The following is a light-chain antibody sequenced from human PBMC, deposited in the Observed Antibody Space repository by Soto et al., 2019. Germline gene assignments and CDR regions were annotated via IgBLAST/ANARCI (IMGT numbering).Light chain of an antibody. CDR2: EGT. CDR3: YSYAGSSNV. CDR1: SSDVGSYNL. V-gene: IGLV2-23*03. J-gene: IGLJ1*01. Sequence: QSVLTQPASVSGSPGQSITIPCTGTSSDVGSYNLVSWFQQHPGKVPKLIIYEGTKRPSGVSDRFSGSKSGNTASLTISGLQAEDEADYYCYSYAGSSNVFGTGTKLTVL.